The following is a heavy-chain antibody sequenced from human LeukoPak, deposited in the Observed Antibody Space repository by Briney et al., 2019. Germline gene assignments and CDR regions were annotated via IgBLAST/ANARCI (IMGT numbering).Heavy chain of an antibody. CDR3: AGVHTGIFDY. Sequence: PSQTLSLTCAVSGGSISSGGYSWSWIRQPPGKGLEWIGYIYYSGSTYYNPSLKSRVTISVDTSKNQFSLKLSSVTAADTAVYYCAGVHTGIFDYWGQGTLVTVSS. CDR2: IYYSGST. D-gene: IGHD3-10*01. CDR1: GGSISSGGYS. V-gene: IGHV4-30-4*07. J-gene: IGHJ4*02.